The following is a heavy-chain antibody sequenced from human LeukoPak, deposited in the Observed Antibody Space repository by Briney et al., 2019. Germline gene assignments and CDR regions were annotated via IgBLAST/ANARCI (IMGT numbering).Heavy chain of an antibody. CDR2: VTGNGDTT. Sequence: GGSLRLSCAASGFTFSNYVLHWVRQAPGKGLESVSAVTGNGDTTYYADSVKGRFTISRDNPKNTLYLQMGSLRTEDMAVYYCAREGDSGTYDYWGQGTLVTASS. J-gene: IGHJ4*02. D-gene: IGHD3-10*01. CDR1: GFTFSNYV. V-gene: IGHV3-64*02. CDR3: AREGDSGTYDY.